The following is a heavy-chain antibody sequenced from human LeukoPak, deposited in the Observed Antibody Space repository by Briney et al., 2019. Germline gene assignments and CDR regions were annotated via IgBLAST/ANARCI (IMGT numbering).Heavy chain of an antibody. CDR3: ARIQSSSSPFDY. CDR1: GGTFSSYA. D-gene: IGHD2-2*01. Sequence: SVKVSCKASGGTFSSYAISWVRQAPGQGLEWMGGIIPIFGTANYAQKFQGRVTITTDESTSTAYMELSSLRSEDTAVYYCARIQSSSSPFDYWGQGTLVTVSS. CDR2: IIPIFGTA. J-gene: IGHJ4*02. V-gene: IGHV1-69*05.